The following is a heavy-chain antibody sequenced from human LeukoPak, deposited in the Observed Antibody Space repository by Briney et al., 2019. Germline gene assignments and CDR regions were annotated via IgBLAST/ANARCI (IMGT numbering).Heavy chain of an antibody. CDR1: GYTFSTYG. CDR2: ISAYNGNT. Sequence: ASVTVSCKASGYTFSTYGVTWVRQAPGQGLEWLGWISAYNGNTNFAQKLQGRVTMTTDTSTSTAYMELRSLSTDDTAVYYCARAGTTSSSTPDYWGQGTLVTVSS. D-gene: IGHD6-6*01. J-gene: IGHJ4*02. CDR3: ARAGTTSSSTPDY. V-gene: IGHV1-18*01.